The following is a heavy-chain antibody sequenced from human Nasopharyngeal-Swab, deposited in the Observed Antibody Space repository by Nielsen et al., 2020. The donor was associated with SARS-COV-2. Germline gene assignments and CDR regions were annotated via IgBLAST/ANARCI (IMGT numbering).Heavy chain of an antibody. J-gene: IGHJ4*02. CDR2: ISWNSGSI. CDR1: GFTFDDYA. CDR3: ARGVILQKKFFDY. V-gene: IGHV3-9*01. D-gene: IGHD2-21*01. Sequence: SLKISCAASGFTFDDYAMHWVRQAPGKGLEWVSGISWNSGSIGYADSVKGRFTISRDNAKNSLYLQMNSLRAEDTAVYYCARGVILQKKFFDYWGQGTLVTVSS.